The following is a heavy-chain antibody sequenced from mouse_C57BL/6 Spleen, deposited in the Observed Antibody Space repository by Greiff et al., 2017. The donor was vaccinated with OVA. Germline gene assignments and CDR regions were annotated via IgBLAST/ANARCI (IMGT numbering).Heavy chain of an antibody. V-gene: IGHV2-2*01. CDR1: GFSLTSYG. CDR2: IWSGGST. Sequence: VKLLESGPGLVQPSQSLSITCTVSGFSLTSYGVHWVRQSPGQGLEWLGVIWSGGSTDYYASFISRLSISKDNSKSQVFFKIDCLQADGTTIDYSAREELRGYYTMDYWGQGTSVTVSS. J-gene: IGHJ4*01. CDR3: AREELRGYYTMDY.